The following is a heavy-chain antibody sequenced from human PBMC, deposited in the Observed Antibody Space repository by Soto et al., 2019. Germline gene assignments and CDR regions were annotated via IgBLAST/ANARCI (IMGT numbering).Heavy chain of an antibody. D-gene: IGHD3-9*01. CDR3: ARGALLRYFDWLFIWDAFDI. Sequence: GGSLRLSCAASGFTFSTYAMSWVRQAPGKGLEWVSGISDGGEETWNADSVKGRFTISRDNSKNTLYLQMNSLRAEDTAVYYCARGALLRYFDWLFIWDAFDIWGQGTMVTVSS. J-gene: IGHJ3*02. V-gene: IGHV3-23*01. CDR1: GFTFSTYA. CDR2: ISDGGEET.